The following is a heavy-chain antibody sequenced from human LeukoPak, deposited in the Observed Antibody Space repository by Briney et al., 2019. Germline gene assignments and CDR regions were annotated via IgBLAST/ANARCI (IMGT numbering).Heavy chain of an antibody. J-gene: IGHJ4*02. D-gene: IGHD3-9*01. CDR3: ARGLNVYDILTGYFLDY. V-gene: IGHV3-53*01. CDR2: IYSDNT. CDR1: GFTVSSNS. Sequence: GGSLRLSCTVSGFTVSSNSMSWVRQAPGKGLEWVSFIYSDNTHYSDSVKGRFTISRDNAKNSLYLQMNSLRAEDTAVYYCARGLNVYDILTGYFLDYWGQGTLVTVSS.